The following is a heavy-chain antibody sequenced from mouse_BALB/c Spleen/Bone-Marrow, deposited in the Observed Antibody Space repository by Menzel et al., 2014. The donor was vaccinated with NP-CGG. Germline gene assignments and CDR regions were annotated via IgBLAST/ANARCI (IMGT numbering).Heavy chain of an antibody. D-gene: IGHD1-1*02. V-gene: IGHV14-3*02. CDR3: ARVKLWSYAMDY. J-gene: IGHJ4*01. CDR2: IDPANGNT. CDR1: GFNIKDTY. Sequence: EVQLQQSGAELVKPGASVKLSCTGSGFNIKDTYMHWVKQRPEQGLEWIGRIDPANGNTKYDPKFQGKATITADTSSNTAYLQLSSLTSEDTAVYYCARVKLWSYAMDYWGQGTSVTVSS.